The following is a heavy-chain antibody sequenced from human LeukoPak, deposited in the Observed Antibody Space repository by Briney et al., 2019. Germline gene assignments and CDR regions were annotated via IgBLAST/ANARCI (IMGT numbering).Heavy chain of an antibody. Sequence: KPSETLSLTCTVSCDSISSSRHYWGWLRHPPGEGLEWIGTISYSRCTYYNPSPKSRAIISVHTSKNQLSLRLSALPAAGTAVYYCAGSGWFSPEYFQRWRQGTLVAV. CDR1: CDSISSSRHY. CDR2: ISYSRCT. CDR3: AGSGWFSPEYFQR. J-gene: IGHJ1*01. V-gene: IGHV4-39*01. D-gene: IGHD6-19*01.